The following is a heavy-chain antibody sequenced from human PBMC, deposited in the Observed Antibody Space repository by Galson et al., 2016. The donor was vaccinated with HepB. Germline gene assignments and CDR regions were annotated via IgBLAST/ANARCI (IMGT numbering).Heavy chain of an antibody. Sequence: TLSLTCVVYGGSLRGYTWSWIRQPPGKGLEWIGEINHGGSTNYNPSLKRRVTMSVDTSKNQFSLKLTSVTAADTAVYFCARSRRCSGGDCYSFFRYNWFDPWGQGTLVTVSS. CDR1: GGSLRGYT. V-gene: IGHV4-34*01. D-gene: IGHD2-15*01. CDR3: ARSRRCSGGDCYSFFRYNWFDP. CDR2: INHGGST. J-gene: IGHJ5*02.